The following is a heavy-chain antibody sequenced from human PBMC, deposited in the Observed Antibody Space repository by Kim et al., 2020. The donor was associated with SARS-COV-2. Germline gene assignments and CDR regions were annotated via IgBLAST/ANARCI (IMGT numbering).Heavy chain of an antibody. Sequence: SETLSLTCTVSGGSISSYYWSWIRQPPGKGLEWIGYIYYSGSTNYNPSLKSRVTISVDTSKNQFSLKLSSVTAADTAVYYCARDPRIQLWYYGMDVWGQGTTVTVSS. D-gene: IGHD5-18*01. CDR3: ARDPRIQLWYYGMDV. V-gene: IGHV4-59*01. CDR2: IYYSGST. J-gene: IGHJ6*02. CDR1: GGSISSYY.